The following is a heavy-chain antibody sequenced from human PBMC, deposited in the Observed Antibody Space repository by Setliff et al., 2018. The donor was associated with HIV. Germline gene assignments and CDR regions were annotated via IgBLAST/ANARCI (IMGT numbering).Heavy chain of an antibody. V-gene: IGHV3-48*01. J-gene: IGHJ4*02. Sequence: PGGSLRLSCAASGFTFSNAWMNWVRQAPGKGLEWVSYINSGSSTIYYADSVKGRFTISRDNSKNTVYLQMTSLRAEDTAVYYCARSPGMFDYWGQGTPVTVSS. CDR3: ARSPGMFDY. CDR2: INSGSSTI. D-gene: IGHD1-1*01. CDR1: GFTFSNAW.